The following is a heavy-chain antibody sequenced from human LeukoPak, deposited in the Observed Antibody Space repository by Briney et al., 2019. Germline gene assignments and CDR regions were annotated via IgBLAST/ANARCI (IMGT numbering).Heavy chain of an antibody. CDR3: ASAPRYSSSWPNNWFDP. CDR2: IIPIFGTA. D-gene: IGHD6-13*01. J-gene: IGHJ5*02. V-gene: IGHV1-69*13. Sequence: SVKVSCKASGGTFSSYSISWVRRAPGQGLEWMRGIIPIFGTANYAQKFQGRVTITADESTSTAYMELSSLRSEDTAVYFCASAPRYSSSWPNNWFDPWGQGTLVTVSS. CDR1: GGTFSSYS.